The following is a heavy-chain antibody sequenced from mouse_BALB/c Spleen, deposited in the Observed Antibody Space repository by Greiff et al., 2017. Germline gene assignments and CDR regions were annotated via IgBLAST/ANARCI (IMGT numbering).Heavy chain of an antibody. CDR2: IRNKANGYTT. CDR3: ARDNWERAWFAY. V-gene: IGHV7-3*02. Sequence: EVQLQESGGGLVQPGGSLRLSCATSGFTFTDYYMSWVRQPPGKALEWLGFIRNKANGYTTEYSASVKGRFTISRDNSQSILYLQMNTLRAEDSATYYCARDNWERAWFAYWGQGTLVTVSA. D-gene: IGHD4-1*01. CDR1: GFTFTDYY. J-gene: IGHJ3*01.